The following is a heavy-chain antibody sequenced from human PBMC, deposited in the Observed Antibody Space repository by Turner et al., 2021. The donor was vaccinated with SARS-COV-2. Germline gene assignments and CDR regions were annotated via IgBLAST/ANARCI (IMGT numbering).Heavy chain of an antibody. Sequence: QVQLVQSGAEVKKPGSSVKVSCKASGGTFNSYAITWVRQAPGQGLEWMGGIIPIFGTANYAQKFQGRVTITADKSTSTAYMELSSLTSEDTAVYYCARDRDYDSSGYWEQSWGLGTLVTVSS. J-gene: IGHJ4*02. CDR1: GGTFNSYA. D-gene: IGHD3-22*01. V-gene: IGHV1-69*06. CDR3: ARDRDYDSSGYWEQS. CDR2: IIPIFGTA.